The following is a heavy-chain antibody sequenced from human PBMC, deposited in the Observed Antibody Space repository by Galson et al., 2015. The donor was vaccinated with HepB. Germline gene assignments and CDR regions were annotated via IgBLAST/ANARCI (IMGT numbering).Heavy chain of an antibody. D-gene: IGHD3-22*01. CDR1: GYTFTSYD. J-gene: IGHJ5*02. Sequence: SVKVSCKASGYTFTSYDINWVRQATGQGLEWMGWMNPNSGNTGYAQKFQGRVTMTRNTSISTAYMELSSLRSEDTAVYYCARVRFDYYDSSILVWFDPWGQGTLVTVSS. V-gene: IGHV1-8*01. CDR3: ARVRFDYYDSSILVWFDP. CDR2: MNPNSGNT.